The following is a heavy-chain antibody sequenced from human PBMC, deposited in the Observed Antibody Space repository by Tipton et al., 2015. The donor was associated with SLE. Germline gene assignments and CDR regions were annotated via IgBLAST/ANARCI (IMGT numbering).Heavy chain of an antibody. Sequence: SLRLSCAASGFTFSSYAMHWVRQAPGKGPEWVAVISYDGSNKYYADSVKGRFTISRDNSKNTLYLQMNSLRAEDTAVYYCARDRTALRFLEWLPGDYWGQGTLVTVSS. CDR3: ARDRTALRFLEWLPGDY. D-gene: IGHD3-3*01. J-gene: IGHJ4*02. CDR2: ISYDGSNK. CDR1: GFTFSSYA. V-gene: IGHV3-30*04.